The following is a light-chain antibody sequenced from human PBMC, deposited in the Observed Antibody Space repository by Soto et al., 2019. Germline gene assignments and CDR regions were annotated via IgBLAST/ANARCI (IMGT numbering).Light chain of an antibody. CDR2: RNN. CDR1: SSNIGGNY. Sequence: QPVLTQPPSASGTPGQRVTISCSGSSSNIGGNYVFWYQHLPGTAPKLLIYRNNQRPSGVPDRFSGSKSGTSASLAISGLRSEDEADYYCATWDDGLSGRVFGGGTKLTVL. J-gene: IGLJ3*02. V-gene: IGLV1-47*01. CDR3: ATWDDGLSGRV.